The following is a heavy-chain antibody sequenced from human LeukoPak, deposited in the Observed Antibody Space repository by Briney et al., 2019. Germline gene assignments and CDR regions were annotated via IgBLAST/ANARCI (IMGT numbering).Heavy chain of an antibody. CDR3: IKDRGSSGWDFDS. Sequence: PGGSLRLSCSASGFVFSDYAMHWARQAPGKGLEYLSGISGNGVATYYVDSVRGRFTVSRDNSKTTLYLQINSLRREDTAFYYCIKDRGSSGWDFDSWGQGTLLTVSS. V-gene: IGHV3-64D*06. D-gene: IGHD6-19*01. CDR2: ISGNGVAT. CDR1: GFVFSDYA. J-gene: IGHJ4*02.